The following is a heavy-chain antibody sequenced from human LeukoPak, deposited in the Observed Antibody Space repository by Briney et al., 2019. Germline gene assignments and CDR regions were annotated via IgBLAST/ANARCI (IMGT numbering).Heavy chain of an antibody. D-gene: IGHD3-9*01. Sequence: GGSLRLSCAASGFAFTSYALSWVRQAPGKRLEWVSAISGSGGSTYYADSVKGRFTISRDNFKNTLYLQMNSLRAEDTAVYYCAKNNILTGYDLYHFDYWGQGTLVTVSS. V-gene: IGHV3-23*01. CDR2: ISGSGGST. J-gene: IGHJ4*02. CDR1: GFAFTSYA. CDR3: AKNNILTGYDLYHFDY.